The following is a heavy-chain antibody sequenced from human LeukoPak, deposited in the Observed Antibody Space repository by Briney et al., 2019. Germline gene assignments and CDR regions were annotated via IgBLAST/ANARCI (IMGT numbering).Heavy chain of an antibody. CDR2: ITTNGGNT. V-gene: IGHV3-64*02. Sequence: GGSLRLSCAASGFTFGIYAMHWVRQAPGKGLEHVSTITTNGGNTYYADSVKGRFTISRDNSKDTLFLQMGSLRAEDMAVYYCAKPLTSYSSGFSDVFDVWGHGSMVPVSS. J-gene: IGHJ3*01. CDR1: GFTFGIYA. D-gene: IGHD5-18*01. CDR3: AKPLTSYSSGFSDVFDV.